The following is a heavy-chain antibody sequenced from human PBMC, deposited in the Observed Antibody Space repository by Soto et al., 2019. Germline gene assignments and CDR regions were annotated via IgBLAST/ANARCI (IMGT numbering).Heavy chain of an antibody. V-gene: IGHV3-7*03. CDR3: ASYYYDSSGYPTDYFDY. CDR1: GFTFSSYW. CDR2: IKQDGSEK. D-gene: IGHD3-22*01. J-gene: IGHJ4*02. Sequence: EVQLVESGGGLVQPGGSLRLSCAASGFTFSSYWMSWVRQAPGKGLEWVANIKQDGSEKYYVDSVKGRFTISRDNAKNALYLQMNSLRDEDTAVYYCASYYYDSSGYPTDYFDYWGQGTLVTVSS.